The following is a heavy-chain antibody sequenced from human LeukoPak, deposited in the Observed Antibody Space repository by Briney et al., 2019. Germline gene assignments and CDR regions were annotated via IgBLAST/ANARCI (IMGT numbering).Heavy chain of an antibody. CDR1: GYSFTNYW. CDR2: IYPGDSDT. CDR3: ARLVAAQQYNWFDP. J-gene: IGHJ5*02. V-gene: IGHV5-51*01. Sequence: GESLKISCKGSGYSFTNYWIGWVRQLPGKGLEWMGIIYPGDSDTRYSPSFQGQVTISADKSISTAYLQWSSLKASDTAMYYCARLVAAQQYNWFDPWGQGTLVTVSS. D-gene: IGHD6-6*01.